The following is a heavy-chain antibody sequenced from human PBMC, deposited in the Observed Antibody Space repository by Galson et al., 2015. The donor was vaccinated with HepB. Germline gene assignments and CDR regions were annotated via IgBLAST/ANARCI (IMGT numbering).Heavy chain of an antibody. Sequence: SLRLSCAASGFTFSSYWMSWVRQAPGKGLEWVANIKQDGSEKYYVDSVKGRFTISRDNAKNSLYLQMNSLRAEDTAVYYCARDGTYCSSTSCYPYYYGMDVWGQGTTVTVSS. D-gene: IGHD2-2*01. CDR3: ARDGTYCSSTSCYPYYYGMDV. V-gene: IGHV3-7*03. CDR1: GFTFSSYW. CDR2: IKQDGSEK. J-gene: IGHJ6*02.